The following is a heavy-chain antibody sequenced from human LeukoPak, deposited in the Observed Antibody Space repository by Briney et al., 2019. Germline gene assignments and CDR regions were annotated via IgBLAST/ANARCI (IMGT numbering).Heavy chain of an antibody. CDR2: ISYDGNNE. CDR3: AKRVAGSSGWYALDY. D-gene: IGHD6-19*01. J-gene: IGHJ4*02. V-gene: IGHV3-30*18. Sequence: PGGSLRLSCAASGFTFSNFGMHWVRQAPGKGLDWVAVISYDGNNEYYADSVKGRFTISRDNSKNMLYLQMNSLRPEDTAVYYCAKRVAGSSGWYALDYWGQGTLVTVSS. CDR1: GFTFSNFG.